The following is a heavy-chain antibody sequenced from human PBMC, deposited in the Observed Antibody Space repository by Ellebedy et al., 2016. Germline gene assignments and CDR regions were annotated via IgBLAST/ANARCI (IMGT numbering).Heavy chain of an antibody. D-gene: IGHD1-14*01. J-gene: IGHJ4*02. CDR1: GFTFSSFW. V-gene: IGHV3-7*01. Sequence: GGSLRLSCAASGFTFSSFWMHWVRQAPGKGLEWVAAIKEDLSERQYVDFVKGRFTISRDNAKNSLYLQMTSLRAEDTAVYYCARAAEIGDYWGQGTLVTVSS. CDR3: ARAAEIGDY. CDR2: IKEDLSER.